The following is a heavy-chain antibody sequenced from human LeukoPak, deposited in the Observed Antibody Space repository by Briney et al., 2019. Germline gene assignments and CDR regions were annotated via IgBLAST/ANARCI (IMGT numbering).Heavy chain of an antibody. CDR2: IYSGGTT. CDR1: GFTASTYY. D-gene: IGHD3-3*02. Sequence: GGSLRLSCAASGFTASTYYMNWVRQAPGKGLEWVSIIYSGGTTYYADSVKGRFTISRDTSKNTLSLQMNSLRAEDTAAYFCARVGDHFHWNLDLWGRGTLVTVSS. V-gene: IGHV3-53*01. J-gene: IGHJ2*01. CDR3: ARVGDHFHWNLDL.